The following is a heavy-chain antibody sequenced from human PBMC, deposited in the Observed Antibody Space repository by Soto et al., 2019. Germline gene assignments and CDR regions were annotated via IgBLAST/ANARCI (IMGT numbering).Heavy chain of an antibody. CDR3: GRDAANWNDGVDDYFYGMDV. J-gene: IGHJ6*02. D-gene: IGHD1-1*01. Sequence: QVQLVQSGAEVKQPGASVKVSCKASGYTFSNYAISWVRQAPGQGLEWMGWVNGNNGNTNYAQKFQGRVTMTKDTSASTAYMDLRSLGSDDTAIYYCGRDAANWNDGVDDYFYGMDVWGQGTTVTVS. CDR2: VNGNNGNT. V-gene: IGHV1-18*04. CDR1: GYTFSNYA.